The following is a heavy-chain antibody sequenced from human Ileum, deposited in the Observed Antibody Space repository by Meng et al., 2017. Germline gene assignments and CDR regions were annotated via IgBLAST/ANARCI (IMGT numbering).Heavy chain of an antibody. Sequence: GHLQDSGPGRVEPSGTLSLPCCVSGDSISSSNWWNWVRQPPGKGLEWIGEIFHTGSTNYNPSLKSRVTISADKSKNQFSLNLSSVTAADTAVYYCATNKNKKIDYWGQGTLVTVFS. J-gene: IGHJ4*02. V-gene: IGHV4-4*02. D-gene: IGHD2/OR15-2a*01. CDR1: GDSISSSNW. CDR3: ATNKNKKIDY. CDR2: IFHTGST.